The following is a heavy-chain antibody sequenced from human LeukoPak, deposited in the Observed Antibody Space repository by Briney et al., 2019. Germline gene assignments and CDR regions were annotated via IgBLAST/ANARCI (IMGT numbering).Heavy chain of an antibody. CDR1: GFTFSSYA. CDR2: LSGRGDST. J-gene: IGHJ4*02. D-gene: IGHD2-2*01. V-gene: IGHV3-23*01. Sequence: PGGSLRLSCAASGFTFSSYAMSWVRQAPGKGLEWVSALSGRGDSTYYADSVKGRFTISRDNSKKTLYLQMNSLRAEDTAVYYCAKEGRYCSSTSCYFDYWGQGTLVTVSS. CDR3: AKEGRYCSSTSCYFDY.